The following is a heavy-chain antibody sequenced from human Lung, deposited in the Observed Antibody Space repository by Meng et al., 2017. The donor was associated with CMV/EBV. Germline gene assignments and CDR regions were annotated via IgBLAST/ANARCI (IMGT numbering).Heavy chain of an antibody. Sequence: SXXVSXXASGYTFTGYYIHWVRQAPGQGLEWMGWINPNTGDTNYSQKFQGRVTMTRDTSIRTAYMELSSLRSDDTAVFYCARDAHFYYGSGSYYRVGWFDPWXQGTXVTVAS. J-gene: IGHJ5*02. CDR2: INPNTGDT. D-gene: IGHD3-10*01. V-gene: IGHV1-2*02. CDR1: GYTFTGYY. CDR3: ARDAHFYYGSGSYYRVGWFDP.